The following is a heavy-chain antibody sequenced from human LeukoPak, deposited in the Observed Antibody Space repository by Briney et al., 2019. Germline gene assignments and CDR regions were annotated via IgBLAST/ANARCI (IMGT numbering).Heavy chain of an antibody. CDR2: IIPIFGTA. CDR3: ARYYDSSGYSYYYYGMDV. D-gene: IGHD3-22*01. Sequence: SVKVSCKASGYTFTSYGISWVRQAPGQGLEWMGGIIPIFGTANYAQKFQGRVTITADESTSTAYMELSSLRSEDTAVYYCARYYDSSGYSYYYYGMDVWGQGTTVTVSS. CDR1: GYTFTSYG. V-gene: IGHV1-69*13. J-gene: IGHJ6*02.